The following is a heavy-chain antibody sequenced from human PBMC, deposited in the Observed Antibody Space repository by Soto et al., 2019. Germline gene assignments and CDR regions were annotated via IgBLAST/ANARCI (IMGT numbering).Heavy chain of an antibody. V-gene: IGHV1-8*01. J-gene: IGHJ6*03. D-gene: IGHD3-3*01. CDR1: GYTFTSYD. Sequence: GASVKVSCKASGYTFTSYDINWVRQATGQGLEWMGWMNPNSGNTGYAQKFQGRVTMTRNTSISTAYMELSSLRSEDTAVYYCARGGRLRFLERIYYSYYYMDAWGKGTTVTVSS. CDR2: MNPNSGNT. CDR3: ARGGRLRFLERIYYSYYYMDA.